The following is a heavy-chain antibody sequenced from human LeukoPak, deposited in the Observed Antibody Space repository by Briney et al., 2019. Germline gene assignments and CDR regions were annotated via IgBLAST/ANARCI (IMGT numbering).Heavy chain of an antibody. J-gene: IGHJ3*02. CDR3: ARDESLSWGPRHDAFDI. CDR2: IYTSGST. D-gene: IGHD3-16*01. Sequence: SETLSLTCTVSGGSISSYYWSWIRQPAGKGLEWIGRIYTSGSTNYNPSLKSRVTISVDTSKNQFSLKLSSVTAADTAVYYCARDESLSWGPRHDAFDIWGQGTMVTVSS. V-gene: IGHV4-4*07. CDR1: GGSISSYY.